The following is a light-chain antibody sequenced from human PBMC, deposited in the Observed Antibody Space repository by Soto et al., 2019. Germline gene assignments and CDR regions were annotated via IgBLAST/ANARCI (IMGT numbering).Light chain of an antibody. CDR1: QSVNSNY. CDR3: QQYSSAPPEFT. Sequence: EIVLTQSPGTLSLSPGERVTLSCRASQSVNSNYLSWYQQRPGQAPRLLTFGASYRATGIPDRFSGSGSGTDFTLTISILEPEDFAVYYCQQYSSAPPEFTFGPGTKVDSK. J-gene: IGKJ3*01. V-gene: IGKV3-20*01. CDR2: GAS.